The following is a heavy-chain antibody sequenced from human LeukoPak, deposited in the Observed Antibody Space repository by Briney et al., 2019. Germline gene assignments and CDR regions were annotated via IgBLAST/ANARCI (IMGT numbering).Heavy chain of an antibody. Sequence: ASVKVSCKASGYTFTSYAMHWVRQAPGQRLEWMGWINAGNGNTKYSQKFQGRVTITRDTSASTAYMELSSLRAEDTAVYYCAKDGGYCSSTSCLSYYYMDVWGKGTTVTVSS. CDR1: GYTFTSYA. V-gene: IGHV1-3*01. CDR2: INAGNGNT. D-gene: IGHD2-2*01. CDR3: AKDGGYCSSTSCLSYYYMDV. J-gene: IGHJ6*03.